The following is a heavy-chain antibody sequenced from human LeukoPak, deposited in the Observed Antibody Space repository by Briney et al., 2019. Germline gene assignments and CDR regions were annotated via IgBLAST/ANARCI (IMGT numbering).Heavy chain of an antibody. CDR3: ARGETYYDILTGYSPVNWFDP. CDR1: GGSISSFY. V-gene: IGHV4-59*01. D-gene: IGHD3-9*01. J-gene: IGHJ5*02. CDR2: IYYSGST. Sequence: SETLSLTCTVSGGSISSFYWSWHRHAPGKGLKWIGYIYYSGSTNYKPSLKSRVTISVDTSKNEFSLQLSSVTAADTAVYYCARGETYYDILTGYSPVNWFDPWGQGTLVTVSS.